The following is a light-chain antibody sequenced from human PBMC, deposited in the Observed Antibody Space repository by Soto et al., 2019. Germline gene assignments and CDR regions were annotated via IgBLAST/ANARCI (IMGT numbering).Light chain of an antibody. V-gene: IGLV2-23*01. CDR1: RSDIGSYNL. CDR2: EGS. Sequence: QSALTQPASVSGSVGQSITISCTGTRSDIGSYNLVSWHQQYPGKAPKLIIYEGSERPSGISTRFSGSKSGNTASLTISGLQHEEEPESSCSSYESSIIYLFGTGTKVTV. CDR3: SSYESSIIYL. J-gene: IGLJ1*01.